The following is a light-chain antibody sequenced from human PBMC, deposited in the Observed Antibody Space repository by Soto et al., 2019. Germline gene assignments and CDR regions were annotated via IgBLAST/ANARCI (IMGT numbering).Light chain of an antibody. CDR1: QYISNY. J-gene: IGKJ4*01. CDR3: QHYQTLPLT. Sequence: DIQMTQSPSSLSASVGDRVTITCQASQYISNYLNWYQQKPGKAPKVLIYDASNLETVVPSRFNGSGSGTDFTFTINSLQPGDIATYYCQHYQTLPLTFGGGTKVEIK. V-gene: IGKV1-33*01. CDR2: DAS.